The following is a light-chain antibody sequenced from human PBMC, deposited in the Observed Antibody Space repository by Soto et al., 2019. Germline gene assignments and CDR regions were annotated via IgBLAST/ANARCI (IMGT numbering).Light chain of an antibody. J-gene: IGKJ1*01. CDR2: KVS. CDR1: QIIDTW. V-gene: IGKV1-5*03. CDR3: QQYKSSWT. Sequence: DIQMTQSPSTLSASVGDRVIITCRASQIIDTWLAWYQQKPGKAPKLLISKVSNLESGVPSRFSGSGSGTECTLTISSLQPDDFATYYCQQYKSSWTFGQGTKVDIK.